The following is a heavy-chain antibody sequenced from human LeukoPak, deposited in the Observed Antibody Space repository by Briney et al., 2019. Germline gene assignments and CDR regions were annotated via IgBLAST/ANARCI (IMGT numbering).Heavy chain of an antibody. CDR1: GYTFTSYG. CDR3: ARQESHFDWLLGNDVPFDY. J-gene: IGHJ4*02. D-gene: IGHD3-9*01. CDR2: ISAYNGNT. Sequence: ASVKVSCKASGYTFTSYGISWVRQAPGQGLEWMGWISAYNGNTNYAQKLQGRVTMTTDTSTSTAYMELRSLRPDDTAVYYCARQESHFDWLLGNDVPFDYWGQGTLVTVSS. V-gene: IGHV1-18*01.